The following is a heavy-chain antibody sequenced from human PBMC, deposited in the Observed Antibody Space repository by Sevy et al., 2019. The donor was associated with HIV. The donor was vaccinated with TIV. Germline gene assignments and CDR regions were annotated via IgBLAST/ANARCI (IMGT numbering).Heavy chain of an antibody. V-gene: IGHV3-30*03. CDR3: VTDMVTTNY. J-gene: IGHJ4*02. Sequence: GGSLRLSCAVSGLNLRRNGMHWVRQAPGKGLEWVAVISDDGSKKYYADSVKGRFTISRDNSKNTLYLQINRLRVEDTAVYYCVTDMVTTNYWGQGTLVTVSS. CDR2: ISDDGSKK. D-gene: IGHD5-12*01. CDR1: GLNLRRNG.